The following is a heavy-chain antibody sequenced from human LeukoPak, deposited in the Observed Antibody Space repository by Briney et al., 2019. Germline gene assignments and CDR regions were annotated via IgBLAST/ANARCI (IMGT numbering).Heavy chain of an antibody. Sequence: GGSLRLSCAASGLTFSSHWMHWVRQAPGKGLVWVSRITNDGSSTTYADSVKGRFTISRDNAKNMLYLQMNSLRAEDTAVYYCAKEPVAGENWGQGTLVTVSS. V-gene: IGHV3-74*01. CDR2: ITNDGSST. CDR1: GLTFSSHW. J-gene: IGHJ4*02. D-gene: IGHD6-19*01. CDR3: AKEPVAGEN.